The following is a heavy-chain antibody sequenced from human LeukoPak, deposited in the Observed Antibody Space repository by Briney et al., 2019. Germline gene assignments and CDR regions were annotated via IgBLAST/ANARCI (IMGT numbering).Heavy chain of an antibody. V-gene: IGHV4-59*01. D-gene: IGHD3-3*01. Sequence: SETLSLTCTVSGGSISSYYWSWIRQPPGKGLEWIGYIYYSGTTNYNPSLKSRVTISVDTSKNQFSLKLRSVTAADTAVYYCARSAYDFWSGYYTNYYYYGMDVWGQGTTVTVSS. CDR1: GGSISSYY. J-gene: IGHJ6*02. CDR2: IYYSGTT. CDR3: ARSAYDFWSGYYTNYYYYGMDV.